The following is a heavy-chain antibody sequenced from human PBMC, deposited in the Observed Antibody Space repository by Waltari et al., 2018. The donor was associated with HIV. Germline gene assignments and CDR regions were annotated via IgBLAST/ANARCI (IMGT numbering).Heavy chain of an antibody. CDR1: GYTFTSYV. Sequence: QVQLVQSGAEVKKPGASVKVSCKASGYTFTSYVISWVRQAPGQGLEWMGGISAHNGNTNDAQKLQGRVTRTTDTSTSTAYMELRGLRSDDTAVYYCAREGGKRSWRTGTLKCAYWGQGTLVTVSS. V-gene: IGHV1-18*01. CDR2: ISAHNGNT. CDR3: AREGGKRSWRTGTLKCAY. J-gene: IGHJ4*02. D-gene: IGHD1-1*01.